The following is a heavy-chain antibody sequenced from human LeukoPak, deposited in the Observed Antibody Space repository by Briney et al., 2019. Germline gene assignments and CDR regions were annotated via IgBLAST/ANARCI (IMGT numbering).Heavy chain of an antibody. Sequence: GGSLRLSCAASGFTFSGYAMSWVRQAPGKGLEWVSGISSSDGNTYYADSVKGRFIISRDNAKNTLYLQMNSLRAEDTAVYYCARDPTRNSGWYYYGMDVWGQGTTVTVSS. CDR3: ARDPTRNSGWYYYGMDV. D-gene: IGHD6-19*01. CDR1: GFTFSGYA. V-gene: IGHV3-23*01. CDR2: ISSSDGNT. J-gene: IGHJ6*02.